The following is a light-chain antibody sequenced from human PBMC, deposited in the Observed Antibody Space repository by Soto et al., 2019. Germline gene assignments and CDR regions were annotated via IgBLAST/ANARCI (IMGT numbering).Light chain of an antibody. CDR2: AAS. Sequence: DIQMTQSPSSLSAPVGDRVTITCRASQSVNTYLHWYQQKPGKAPKLLIFAASNLHSGVPSRFSGSGSGTNFTLTISSLQAEDVAVYYCQQYYSTPLTFGGGTKVDIK. CDR1: QSVNTY. J-gene: IGKJ4*01. CDR3: QQYYSTPLT. V-gene: IGKV1-39*01.